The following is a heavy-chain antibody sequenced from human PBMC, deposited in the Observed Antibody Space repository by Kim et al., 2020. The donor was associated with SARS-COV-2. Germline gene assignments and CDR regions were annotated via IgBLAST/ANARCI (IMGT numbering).Heavy chain of an antibody. Sequence: SETLSLTCAVYGGSFSGYYWSWIRQPPGKGLEWIGEINHSGSTNYNPSLKSRVTISVDTSKNQFSLKLSSVTAADTAVYYCARGGICSGGSCYFDYWGQGTLVTVSS. J-gene: IGHJ4*02. CDR1: GGSFSGYY. CDR3: ARGGICSGGSCYFDY. CDR2: INHSGST. D-gene: IGHD2-15*01. V-gene: IGHV4-34*01.